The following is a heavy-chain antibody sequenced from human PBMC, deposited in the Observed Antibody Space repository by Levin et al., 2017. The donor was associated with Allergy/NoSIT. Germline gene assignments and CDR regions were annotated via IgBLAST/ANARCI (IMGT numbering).Heavy chain of an antibody. CDR2: ISGSGGST. J-gene: IGHJ4*02. CDR3: AKDTAYYDILTGYYSRYYFDY. CDR1: GFTFSSYA. Sequence: GESLKISCAASGFTFSSYAMSWVRQAPGKGLEWVSAISGSGGSTYYADSVKGRFTISRDNSKNTLYLQMNSLRAEDTAVYYCAKDTAYYDILTGYYSRYYFDYWGQGTLVTVSS. D-gene: IGHD3-9*01. V-gene: IGHV3-23*01.